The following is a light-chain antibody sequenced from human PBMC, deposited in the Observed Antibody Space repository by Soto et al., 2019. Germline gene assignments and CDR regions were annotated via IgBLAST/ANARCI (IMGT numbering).Light chain of an antibody. CDR2: DMT. CDR1: TGAVIGTHY. J-gene: IGLJ3*02. CDR3: LLAYGETRL. V-gene: IGLV7-46*01. Sequence: QAVVTQEPSLTVSPRGTVTLTCGSSTGAVIGTHYPYWLQQKPGQVPRPLIYDMTNKYSWTPARFSGSLLGAKAALTLSGAQPDDEAEYFCLLAYGETRLFGGGTKLTVL.